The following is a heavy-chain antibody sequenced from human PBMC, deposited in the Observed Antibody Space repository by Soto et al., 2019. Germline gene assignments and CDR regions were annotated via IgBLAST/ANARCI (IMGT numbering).Heavy chain of an antibody. CDR1: GFSITNTW. V-gene: IGHV3-15*07. Sequence: EVQLVESGGGLVQPGGSLRLSCAASGFSITNTWMHWVRQAPGKGLEWVGRVKSKADGGTADYAAPVKGRFTVSRDDSKNTQYLQMNSLKMEDTAVYYCNSYPDFGVGHTPLWGQGTLVTVSS. D-gene: IGHD3-16*01. CDR2: VKSKADGGTA. CDR3: NSYPDFGVGHTPL. J-gene: IGHJ4*02.